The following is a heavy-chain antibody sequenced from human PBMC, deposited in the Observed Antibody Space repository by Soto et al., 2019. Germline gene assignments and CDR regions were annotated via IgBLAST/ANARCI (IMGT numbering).Heavy chain of an antibody. D-gene: IGHD3-10*01. CDR2: ISYDGSNK. J-gene: IGHJ6*02. CDR3: AKGRAVRAVRGYYYDGMDV. V-gene: IGHV3-30*18. Sequence: GGSLRLSCAASGFTFSSYGMHWVRQAPGKGLEWVAVISYDGSNKYYADSVKGRFTISRDNSKNTLYLQMNSLRAEDTAVYYFAKGRAVRAVRGYYYDGMDVWGQGTTVTVSS. CDR1: GFTFSSYG.